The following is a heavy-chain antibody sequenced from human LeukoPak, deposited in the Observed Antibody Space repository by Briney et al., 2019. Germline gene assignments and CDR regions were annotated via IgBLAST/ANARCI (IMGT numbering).Heavy chain of an antibody. CDR1: GFTFSSYA. Sequence: GGSLRLSCAASGFTFSSYAMSWVRQAPGKGLEWVSAIRGSGGSTYYADSVKGRFTISRDNSKNTLYLQMNSLRAEDTAVYYCAKDLIALLTGNWFDPWGQGTLVTVSS. CDR3: AKDLIALLTGNWFDP. D-gene: IGHD3-16*01. CDR2: IRGSGGST. V-gene: IGHV3-23*01. J-gene: IGHJ5*02.